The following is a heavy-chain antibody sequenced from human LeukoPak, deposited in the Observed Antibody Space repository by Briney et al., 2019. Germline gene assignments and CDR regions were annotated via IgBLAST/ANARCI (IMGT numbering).Heavy chain of an antibody. Sequence: SVKVSCKASGGTFSSYAISWVRQAPGQGLEWMGGIITIFGTAKYAQKFQGRVTITADESTSTAYMELSSLRSEDTAVYYCARGHPAALVLLPGGIPRRTFYFDSWGQGTLVTVSS. J-gene: IGHJ4*02. CDR1: GGTFSSYA. CDR3: ARGHPAALVLLPGGIPRRTFYFDS. CDR2: IITIFGTA. D-gene: IGHD2-8*01. V-gene: IGHV1-69*13.